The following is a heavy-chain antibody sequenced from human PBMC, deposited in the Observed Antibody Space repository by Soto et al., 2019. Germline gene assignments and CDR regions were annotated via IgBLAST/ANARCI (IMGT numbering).Heavy chain of an antibody. CDR2: IYYSGST. CDR1: GVSIRNIGCY. J-gene: IGHJ4*02. D-gene: IGHD5-12*01. Sequence: LEILSLTCAVSGVSIRNIGCYLGRNRQPPGKGLEWIGSIYYSGSTYYNPSLKSRVTISVDTSKNQFSLKLSSVTAADTAVYYCARHGYSGYVHAPFDYWGQGTLVTVSS. V-gene: IGHV4-39*01. CDR3: ARHGYSGYVHAPFDY.